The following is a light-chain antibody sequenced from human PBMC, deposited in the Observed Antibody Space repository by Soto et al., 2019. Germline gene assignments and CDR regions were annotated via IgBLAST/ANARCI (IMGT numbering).Light chain of an antibody. Sequence: EIVMTQSPATLSVSPGERVTLSCRASQSVSANLSCHQQKPGQAPRLHIYGASTRATGIPARFSGGGSGTEFTLTISSLQSEDFAVYYCQQYDNWPPGTFDQGTKVEIK. J-gene: IGKJ1*01. V-gene: IGKV3-15*01. CDR2: GAS. CDR3: QQYDNWPPGT. CDR1: QSVSAN.